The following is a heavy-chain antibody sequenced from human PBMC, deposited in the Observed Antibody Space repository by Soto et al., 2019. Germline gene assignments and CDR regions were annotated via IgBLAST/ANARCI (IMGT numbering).Heavy chain of an antibody. J-gene: IGHJ4*02. Sequence: QLQLQESGPGLVKPSETLSLTCTVSGGSISSSSYYWGWIRQPPGKGLEWIGSIYYSGSTYYNPSLKSRVTISVDTSKNQFSLKLSSVTAADTAVYYRARHRYGDYGVYWGQGTLVTVSS. V-gene: IGHV4-39*01. D-gene: IGHD4-17*01. CDR1: GGSISSSSYY. CDR2: IYYSGST. CDR3: ARHRYGDYGVY.